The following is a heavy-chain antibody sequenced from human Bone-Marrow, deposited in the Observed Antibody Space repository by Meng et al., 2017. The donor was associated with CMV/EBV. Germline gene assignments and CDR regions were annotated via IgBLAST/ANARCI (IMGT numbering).Heavy chain of an antibody. Sequence: LSCAASGFSFSSYAMSWVRQAPGKGLEWVSAINGGGTATYYAGSVKGRFTISRDNAKNTLYLQVNSLRAEDTAVYYCARDRAAAGIDWGQGTLVTVSS. CDR2: INGGGTAT. D-gene: IGHD6-13*01. CDR3: ARDRAAAGID. J-gene: IGHJ4*02. CDR1: GFSFSSYA. V-gene: IGHV3-23*01.